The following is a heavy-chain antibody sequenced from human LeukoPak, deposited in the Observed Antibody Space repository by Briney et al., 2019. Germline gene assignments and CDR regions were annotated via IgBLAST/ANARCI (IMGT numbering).Heavy chain of an antibody. CDR1: GFTFSSYS. J-gene: IGHJ4*02. CDR2: ISSSSSTI. D-gene: IGHD3-3*01. CDR3: ARDRRFLEVGGTDY. V-gene: IGHV3-48*01. Sequence: GGSLRLSCAASGFTFSSYSMNWVRQAPGKGLEWVSYISSSSSTIYYADSVKGRFTISRDNAKNSLYLQMNSLRAEDTAVYYCARDRRFLEVGGTDYRGQGTLVTVSS.